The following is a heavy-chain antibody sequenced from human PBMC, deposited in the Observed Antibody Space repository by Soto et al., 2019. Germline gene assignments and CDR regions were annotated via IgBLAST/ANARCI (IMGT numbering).Heavy chain of an antibody. D-gene: IGHD3-16*02. CDR3: AKEGLYDYGDF. CDR2: ISGSGGTT. Sequence: EVQLQESGGGLVQPGGSLRLSCAASGFSFTTYAMSWVRQAPGKGLEWVSGISGSGGTTYYADSVKGRFTISRDSLKNTLYLHMSSLRAEDTAFYFCAKEGLYDYGDFRGQGTLVTVSS. J-gene: IGHJ4*02. V-gene: IGHV3-23*01. CDR1: GFSFTTYA.